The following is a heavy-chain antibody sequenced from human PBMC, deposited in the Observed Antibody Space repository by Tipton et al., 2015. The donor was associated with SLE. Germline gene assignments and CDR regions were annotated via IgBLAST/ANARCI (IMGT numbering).Heavy chain of an antibody. V-gene: IGHV3-33*03. J-gene: IGHJ4*02. CDR1: GFTFITYA. CDR2: IWYDGSNK. D-gene: IGHD2-2*01. CDR3: AAAAMGH. Sequence: SLRLSCATSGFTFITYAMHWVRQAPGKGLEWVAVIWYDGSNKYYADSVKGRFTISRDNAQNSLYLDMNSLRAEDTALYYCAAAAMGHWGQGTLVTVSS.